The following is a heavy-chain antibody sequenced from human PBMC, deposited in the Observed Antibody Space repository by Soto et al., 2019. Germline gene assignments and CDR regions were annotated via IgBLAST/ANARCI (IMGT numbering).Heavy chain of an antibody. Sequence: QVQLVQSGAEVKKPGSSVKVSCKASGGTFSSYTISWVRQAPGQGLEWMGRIIPILGIANYAQKFQGRVTITADKSTSTAYMELSSLRSEDTAVYYCARPPNPVNSSSDNWFDPWGQGTLVTVSS. CDR2: IIPILGIA. D-gene: IGHD6-13*01. CDR3: ARPPNPVNSSSDNWFDP. V-gene: IGHV1-69*02. J-gene: IGHJ5*02. CDR1: GGTFSSYT.